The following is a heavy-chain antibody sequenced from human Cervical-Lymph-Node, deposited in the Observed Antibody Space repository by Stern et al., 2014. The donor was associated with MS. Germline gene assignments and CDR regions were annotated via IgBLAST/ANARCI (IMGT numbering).Heavy chain of an antibody. D-gene: IGHD2-2*01. CDR3: ARSFLVVAAARGQFDY. CDR1: GYTFTTYY. Sequence: QVQLVQSGAEVKKPGASVKVSCKASGYTFTTYYMHWVRQAPGQGLEWMGKIDPYSGDTSYAQRFQGRVTMTRDTSTSTVYMELSSLRSEDTAVYFCARSFLVVAAARGQFDYWGQGTLVTVSS. J-gene: IGHJ4*02. V-gene: IGHV1-46*03. CDR2: IDPYSGDT.